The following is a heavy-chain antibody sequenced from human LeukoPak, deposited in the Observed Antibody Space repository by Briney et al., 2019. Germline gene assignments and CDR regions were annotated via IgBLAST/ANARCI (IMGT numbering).Heavy chain of an antibody. J-gene: IGHJ6*02. CDR3: ARGTAGMDV. V-gene: IGHV4-4*07. CDR2: IYSSGST. Sequence: PSETLSLTCTVSADSFNSYYWSWIRQPAGKGLEWIGRIYSSGSTNPSLKSRVTMSVDTSKNQFPLKLSSVTAADTAVYYCARGTAGMDVWGQGTTVTVSS. CDR1: ADSFNSYY.